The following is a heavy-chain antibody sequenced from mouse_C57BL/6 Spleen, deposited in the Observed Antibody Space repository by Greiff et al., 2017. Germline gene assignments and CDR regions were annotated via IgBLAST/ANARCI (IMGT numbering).Heavy chain of an antibody. CDR1: GYSITSGYY. CDR2: ISYDGSN. CDR3: ARISEFITKYFDD. J-gene: IGHJ2*01. V-gene: IGHV3-6*01. D-gene: IGHD1-1*01. Sequence: DVQLQESGPGLVKPSQSLSLTCSVTGYSITSGYYWNWIRQFPGNKLEWMGYISYDGSNNYNPSLKNRISITRDTSRNQFFLKLNSVTTEDTATYYCARISEFITKYFDDWGQGTTLTVSS.